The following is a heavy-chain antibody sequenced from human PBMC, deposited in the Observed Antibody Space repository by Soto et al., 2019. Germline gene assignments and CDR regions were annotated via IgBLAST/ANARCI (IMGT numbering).Heavy chain of an antibody. CDR3: ARQAPHSSGWFWFAP. CDR2: IYYSGST. Sequence: SETLSLSCTVSGGSISSYYWSWIRQPPGKGLEWIGYIYYSGSTSYNPSLRSRVTISVDTSKNQFSLKLSSVTAADTAVYYCARQAPHSSGWFWFAPWGQGTLVTVSS. CDR1: GGSISSYY. V-gene: IGHV4-59*08. D-gene: IGHD6-19*01. J-gene: IGHJ5*02.